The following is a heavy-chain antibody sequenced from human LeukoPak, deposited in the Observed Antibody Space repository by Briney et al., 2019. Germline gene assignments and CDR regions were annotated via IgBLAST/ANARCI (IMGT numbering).Heavy chain of an antibody. J-gene: IGHJ6*03. D-gene: IGHD3-10*01. CDR3: ARGLIRDGSGKAYYYYMDV. V-gene: IGHV1-8*01. CDR2: MNPNSGNT. Sequence: ASVKVSCKASGYTFTSYDVNWVRQATGQGLEWMGWMNPNSGNTGYAQKFQGRVTMTRNTSISTAYMELSSLRSEDTAVYYCARGLIRDGSGKAYYYYMDVWGKGTTVTVSS. CDR1: GYTFTSYD.